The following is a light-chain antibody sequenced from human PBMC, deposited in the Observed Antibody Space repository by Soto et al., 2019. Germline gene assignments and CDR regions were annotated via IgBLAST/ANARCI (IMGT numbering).Light chain of an antibody. Sequence: QSVLTQPASVSDSPGQSITISCTGTSSDIGTYNYVSWYQQHPGRAPKLMIYDVINRPSGVSSRFSGSKSGNTASLTISGLQAEDEADYYCSSYSDTSTFVVFGGGTKVTVL. CDR1: SSDIGTYNY. CDR3: SSYSDTSTFVV. J-gene: IGLJ2*01. CDR2: DVI. V-gene: IGLV2-14*03.